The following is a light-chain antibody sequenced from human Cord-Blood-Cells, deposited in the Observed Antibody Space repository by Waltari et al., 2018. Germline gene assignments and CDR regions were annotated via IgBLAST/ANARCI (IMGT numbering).Light chain of an antibody. V-gene: IGLV2-14*01. Sequence: QSALTQPAPVSGSPGQSLNISCTGPSRDVCGYNYLSWYQQHPGKAPKLMIYDVTNRPSGVSNRFSGSKSGNTASLTISGLQAEDEADYYCSSYTSSSPFVFGTGTKVTVL. J-gene: IGLJ1*01. CDR2: DVT. CDR3: SSYTSSSPFV. CDR1: SRDVCGYNY.